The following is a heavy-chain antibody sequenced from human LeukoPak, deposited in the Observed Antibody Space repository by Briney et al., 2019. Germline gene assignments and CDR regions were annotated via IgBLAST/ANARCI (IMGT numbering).Heavy chain of an antibody. Sequence: GESLKISCKGSGYSFTSYWIGWVRQMPGKGLEWMGIIYPGDSDTRYSPSFQGQVTISADRSLSTAYLQWSSLKASDTAMYYCARRAYYYDSSGYYRYYFDYWGQGTLVTVSS. CDR1: GYSFTSYW. CDR2: IYPGDSDT. J-gene: IGHJ4*02. V-gene: IGHV5-51*01. CDR3: ARRAYYYDSSGYYRYYFDY. D-gene: IGHD3-22*01.